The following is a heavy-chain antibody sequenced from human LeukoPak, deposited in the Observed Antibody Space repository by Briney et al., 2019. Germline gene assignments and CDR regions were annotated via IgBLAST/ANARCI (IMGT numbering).Heavy chain of an antibody. CDR3: AKGPTSYYYDSSLFDY. V-gene: IGHV3-23*01. J-gene: IGHJ4*02. D-gene: IGHD3-22*01. Sequence: GGSLRLSCAASGFTFSSYAMSWVRQAPGKGLEWVSAISGSGGSTYYADSVKGRFTISRDNSKNTLYPQMNSLRAEDTAVYYCAKGPTSYYYDSSLFDYWGQGTLVTVSS. CDR2: ISGSGGST. CDR1: GFTFSSYA.